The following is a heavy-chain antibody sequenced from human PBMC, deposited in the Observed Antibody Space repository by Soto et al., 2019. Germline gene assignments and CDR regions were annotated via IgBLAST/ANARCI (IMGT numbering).Heavy chain of an antibody. CDR1: GYTFTSTA. J-gene: IGHJ4*02. V-gene: IGHV1-3*01. CDR2: INGGDAKT. Sequence: QVQLVQSGAEVKKPGASVKVSCKASGYTFTSTAIHWMRQAPGQRLEWMGWINGGDAKTQYSQSFQGRVTLSRDTAATAGGMELRSLRYEDTAVYYCARVCHGSADYWGQGTLVTVSS. CDR3: ARVCHGSADY. D-gene: IGHD3-10*01.